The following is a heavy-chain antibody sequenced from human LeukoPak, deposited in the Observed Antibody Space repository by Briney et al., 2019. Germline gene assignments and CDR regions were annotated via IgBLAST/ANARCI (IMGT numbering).Heavy chain of an antibody. CDR3: ATVGSYGPFNDY. J-gene: IGHJ4*02. V-gene: IGHV1-24*01. Sequence: ASVKVSCKVSGYTLTELSMHWVRQAPGKGLEWMGGFDPEDGETIYAQKFQGRVTMTEDTSTDTAYMELSSLRSEDTAVYYCATVGSYGPFNDYWGQGTLVTASS. CDR1: GYTLTELS. CDR2: FDPEDGET. D-gene: IGHD5-18*01.